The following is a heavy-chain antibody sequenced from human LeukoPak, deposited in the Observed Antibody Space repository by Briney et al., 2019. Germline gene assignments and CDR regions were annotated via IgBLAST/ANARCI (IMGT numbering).Heavy chain of an antibody. J-gene: IGHJ4*02. D-gene: IGHD4/OR15-4a*01. V-gene: IGHV3-53*01. CDR1: GFTVSSNY. Sequence: PGGSLRLSCAASGFTVSSNYMSWVRQAPGKGLEWVSVIYSGGSTYYADSVKGRFTISRDNAKNSLYLQMNSLRVEDTAVYYCARIGDYGSSSAFDHWGQGILVTVSS. CDR3: ARIGDYGSSSAFDH. CDR2: IYSGGST.